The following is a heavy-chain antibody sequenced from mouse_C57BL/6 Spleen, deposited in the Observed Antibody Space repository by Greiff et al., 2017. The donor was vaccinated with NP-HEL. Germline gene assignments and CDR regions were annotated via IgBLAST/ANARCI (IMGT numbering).Heavy chain of an antibody. D-gene: IGHD2-3*01. Sequence: VQLKESGPELVKPGASVKIPCKASGYTFTDYNMDWVKQSHGKSLEWIGDINPNNGGTIYNQKFKGKATLTVDKSSSTAYMELRSLTSEDTAVYYCARAGDDGRYFDVWGTGTTVTVSS. CDR3: ARAGDDGRYFDV. V-gene: IGHV1-18*01. J-gene: IGHJ1*03. CDR1: GYTFTDYN. CDR2: INPNNGGT.